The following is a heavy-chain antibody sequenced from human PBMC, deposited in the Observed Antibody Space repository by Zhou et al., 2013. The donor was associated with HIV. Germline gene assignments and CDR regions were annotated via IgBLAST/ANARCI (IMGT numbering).Heavy chain of an antibody. J-gene: IGHJ4*02. CDR3: ARGGYYYGSGSYSYFDY. D-gene: IGHD3-10*01. Sequence: QVQLVQSGAEVKKPGASVKVSCKASGYTFTSYVISWVRQAPGQGLEWMGWISVYNDNTNYAHNLQDRVTMTTDTSTGTAYMELRSLRSDDTAVYFCARGGYYYGSGSYSYFDYWGQGTLVTVFS. CDR1: GYTFTSYV. CDR2: ISVYNDNT. V-gene: IGHV1-18*01.